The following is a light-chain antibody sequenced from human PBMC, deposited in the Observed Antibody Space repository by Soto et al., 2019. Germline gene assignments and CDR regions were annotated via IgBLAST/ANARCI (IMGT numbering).Light chain of an antibody. CDR3: QQSYSAPRT. V-gene: IGKV1-39*01. CDR2: AAS. CDR1: QSINRY. Sequence: DIQMTQSPSSLSASVGDRVTITCRPSQSINRYLNWYQQKPGTAPKVLIYAASNLQSGVPSRFSGSGSETDFTLTISSLQPEDFATYYCQQSYSAPRTFGQGTKVEIK. J-gene: IGKJ1*01.